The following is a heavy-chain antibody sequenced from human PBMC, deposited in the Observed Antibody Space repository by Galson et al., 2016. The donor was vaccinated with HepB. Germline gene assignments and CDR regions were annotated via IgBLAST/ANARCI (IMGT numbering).Heavy chain of an antibody. Sequence: SLRLSCAASGLTFSSYPITWARQAPGRGLDSVSSIDSGGCGRTYYADSVQGRFIISSDNSKTALYLQMNSLRAEDTAAYYCSKGGFRLLDTWGQGTLVTVSS. CDR3: SKGGFRLLDT. CDR1: GLTFSSYP. D-gene: IGHD3-10*01. CDR2: IDSGGCGRT. V-gene: IGHV3-23*01. J-gene: IGHJ5*02.